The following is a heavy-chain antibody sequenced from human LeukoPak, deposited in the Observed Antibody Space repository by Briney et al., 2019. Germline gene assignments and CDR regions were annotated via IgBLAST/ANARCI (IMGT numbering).Heavy chain of an antibody. Sequence: GGTLRLSRAASGFTFSSYAMHWVRQAPGKGLEWVAVISYDGSNKYYADSVKGRFTISRDDSKNTLYLQMNSLRAEDTAVYYCATVYYYASGNYRYYMDVWGKGTTVTVSS. CDR3: ATVYYYASGNYRYYMDV. D-gene: IGHD3-10*01. CDR1: GFTFSSYA. J-gene: IGHJ6*03. V-gene: IGHV3-30*04. CDR2: ISYDGSNK.